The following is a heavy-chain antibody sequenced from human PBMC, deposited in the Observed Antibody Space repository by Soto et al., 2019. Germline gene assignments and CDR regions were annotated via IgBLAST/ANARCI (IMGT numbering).Heavy chain of an antibody. D-gene: IGHD1-26*01. CDR2: IFHTGAT. V-gene: IGHV4-39*01. Sequence: SETLSLTCTVSGDSITSSSFYWGWIRQPPGKGLEWIGHIFHTGATYQNPTLKSRLRMSVDTSKNQFSLNLSSVTATDTAVYYCARRRIVPTTNFDYWGQGTLVTVSS. CDR1: GDSITSSSFY. J-gene: IGHJ4*02. CDR3: ARRRIVPTTNFDY.